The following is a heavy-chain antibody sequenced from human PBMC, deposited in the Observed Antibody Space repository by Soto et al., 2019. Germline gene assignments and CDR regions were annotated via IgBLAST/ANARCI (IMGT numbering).Heavy chain of an antibody. CDR1: EFTFSTYA. V-gene: IGHV3-48*01. Sequence: EVQLVESGGGLVQPGGSLRLSCAASEFTFSTYAMNWVRQAPVKGLEWVSYISSSSQNIRYADSVKGRFTISRDNAKNSLSLQMNSLRAEDTAVYYCARDQSRGQVFYYYMDVWGKGTTVTVSS. CDR2: ISSSSQNI. CDR3: ARDQSRGQVFYYYMDV. D-gene: IGHD3-10*01. J-gene: IGHJ6*03.